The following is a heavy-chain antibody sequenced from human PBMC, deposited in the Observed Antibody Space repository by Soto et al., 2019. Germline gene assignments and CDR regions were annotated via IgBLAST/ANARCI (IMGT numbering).Heavy chain of an antibody. CDR3: AKQMYGGNSFGYYYYYGMDV. Sequence: PGGSLRLSCAASGFTFSSYAMSWVRQAPGKGLEWVSGISDSGGSTYYADSVKGRFTISRDNSKNTLYLQMNSLRAEDTAVYYCAKQMYGGNSFGYYYYYGMDVWGQGTTVTVSS. CDR1: GFTFSSYA. V-gene: IGHV3-23*01. D-gene: IGHD2-21*02. J-gene: IGHJ6*02. CDR2: ISDSGGST.